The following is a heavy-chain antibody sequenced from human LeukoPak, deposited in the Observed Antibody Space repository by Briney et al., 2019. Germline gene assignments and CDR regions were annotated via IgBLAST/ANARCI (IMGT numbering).Heavy chain of an antibody. CDR3: ARQKIPFDY. Sequence: GGSLRLSCVATGFTFNTYEMNWVRQAPGKGLEWVSYISSSGSTIYYADSVKGRFTISRDNAKNSLYLQMNSLRDEDTAVYYCARQKIPFDYWGQGTLVTVSS. D-gene: IGHD2-2*02. V-gene: IGHV3-48*03. CDR2: ISSSGSTI. J-gene: IGHJ4*02. CDR1: GFTFNTYE.